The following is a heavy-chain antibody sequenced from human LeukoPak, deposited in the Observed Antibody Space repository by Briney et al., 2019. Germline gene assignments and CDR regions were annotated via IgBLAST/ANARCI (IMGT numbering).Heavy chain of an antibody. V-gene: IGHV1-46*01. CDR3: ARDIYTSGSLGY. CDR1: GYSFTSHY. D-gene: IGHD3-10*01. Sequence: GASVKVSCKASGYSFTSHYIHWVRQAPGQGLEWMGIINPSGGSTSYAPKFQGRVTMTRDTSTSTVYMELSSLRSEDTAVYYCARDIYTSGSLGYWGQGTLVTVSS. CDR2: INPSGGST. J-gene: IGHJ4*02.